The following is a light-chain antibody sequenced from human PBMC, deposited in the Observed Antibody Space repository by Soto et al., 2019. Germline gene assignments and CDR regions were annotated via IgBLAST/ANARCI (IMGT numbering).Light chain of an antibody. J-gene: IGLJ1*01. CDR1: SSDVGGYKY. V-gene: IGLV2-14*01. Sequence: QSVLTQPASVSGSPGQSITISYTGTSSDVGGYKYVSWYQHHPGKAPKLMIYEVSNRPSGVSNRFSGSKSGNTASLTISGLQTEDEADYYCSSYTSSTIRVFGTGTKLTVL. CDR3: SSYTSSTIRV. CDR2: EVS.